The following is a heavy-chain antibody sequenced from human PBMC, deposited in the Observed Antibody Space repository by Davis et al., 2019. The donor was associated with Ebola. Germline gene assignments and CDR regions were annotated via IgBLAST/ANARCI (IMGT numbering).Heavy chain of an antibody. CDR1: GFTFSDYY. Sequence: GGSLRLSCAASGFTFSDYYMSWIRQAPGKGLEWVSYISSSGSTIYYADSVKGRFTISRDNSKNTLYLQMNSLRAEDTAVYYCAKGRWLQSYYFDYWGQGTLVTVSS. CDR2: ISSSGSTI. CDR3: AKGRWLQSYYFDY. V-gene: IGHV3-11*01. J-gene: IGHJ4*02. D-gene: IGHD5-24*01.